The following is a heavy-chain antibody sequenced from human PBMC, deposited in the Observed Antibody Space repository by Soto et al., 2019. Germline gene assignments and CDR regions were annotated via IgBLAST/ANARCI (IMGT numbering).Heavy chain of an antibody. D-gene: IGHD3-10*01. CDR3: ARDRITMVRGVIDY. CDR1: GFTFSSYW. CDR2: INSDGSST. Sequence: EVQLVESGGGLVQPGGSLRLSCAASGFTFSSYWMHWVRQAPGKGLVWVSRINSDGSSTSYADSVKGRFTISRDNSKDTLYLQMNSLRAEDTAVYYCARDRITMVRGVIDYWGQGTLVTVSS. V-gene: IGHV3-74*01. J-gene: IGHJ4*02.